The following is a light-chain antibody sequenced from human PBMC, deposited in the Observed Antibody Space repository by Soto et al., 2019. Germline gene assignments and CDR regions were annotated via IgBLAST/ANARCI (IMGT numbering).Light chain of an antibody. CDR2: DAS. CDR3: QQRSNWPTT. Sequence: EILLTQSPDALSLSPGERATFSCRATQSITNNYVAWYQQKPGQAPRLLIYDASNRATGIPARFSGSGSGTDFTLTISSLEPEDFAVYYCQQRSNWPTTFGQGTRLEIK. V-gene: IGKV3-11*01. J-gene: IGKJ5*01. CDR1: QSITNN.